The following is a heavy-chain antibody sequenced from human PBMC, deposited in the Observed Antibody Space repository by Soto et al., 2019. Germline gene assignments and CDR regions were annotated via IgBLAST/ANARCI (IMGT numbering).Heavy chain of an antibody. V-gene: IGHV1-69*02. Sequence: QVQLVQSGAEVKKPGSSVKVSCKASGGTFSSYTISWVRQAPGQGLEWMGRIIPILGIANYAQKFQGRVTITADKSTSTAYMELSSLRSEDTAVYYCARWETLAYCGGDCYSMDVWGQGTTVTVSS. J-gene: IGHJ6*02. CDR2: IIPILGIA. CDR1: GGTFSSYT. D-gene: IGHD2-21*01. CDR3: ARWETLAYCGGDCYSMDV.